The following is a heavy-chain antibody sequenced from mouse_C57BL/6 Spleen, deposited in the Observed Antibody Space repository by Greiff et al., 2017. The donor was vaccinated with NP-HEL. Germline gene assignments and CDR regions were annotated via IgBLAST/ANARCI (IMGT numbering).Heavy chain of an antibody. Sequence: QVQLQQPGAELVRPGSSVKLSCKASGYTFTSYWMDWVKQRPGQGLEWIGNIYPSDSETHYNQKFKDKATLTVDKSSSTAYMQLSSLTSEDSAVYFCARWTPYYYGSSYGYFDVWGTGTTVTVSS. CDR1: GYTFTSYW. J-gene: IGHJ1*03. CDR3: ARWTPYYYGSSYGYFDV. CDR2: IYPSDSET. V-gene: IGHV1-61*01. D-gene: IGHD1-1*01.